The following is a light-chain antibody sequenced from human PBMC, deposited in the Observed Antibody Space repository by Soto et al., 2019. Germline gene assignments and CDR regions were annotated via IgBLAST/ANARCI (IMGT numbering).Light chain of an antibody. CDR1: QSVRSN. V-gene: IGKV1-8*01. J-gene: IGKJ4*01. CDR2: AAS. Sequence: MTQSLATLSVSPGERATLSCRASQSVRSNLAWYQQKPGKAPELLIYAASTLQSGVPSRFSGSGSGTDFTLTISCLQSEDFATYYCQQYYSFPITFGGGTKVDIK. CDR3: QQYYSFPIT.